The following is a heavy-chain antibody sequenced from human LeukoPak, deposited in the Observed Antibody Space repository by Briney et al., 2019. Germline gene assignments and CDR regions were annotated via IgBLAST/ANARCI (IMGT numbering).Heavy chain of an antibody. V-gene: IGHV3-74*01. Sequence: HGWSLRLTCAASAFSLSNAWMNWVRQAPGKGLVWVTDIKSGGSSTSHGDAVKGRITISRDNAKNTLDLQMNSLRAEDTAVYYCARGGDYPFDYWGQGTLVTVSS. D-gene: IGHD4-17*01. J-gene: IGHJ4*02. CDR2: IKSGGSST. CDR1: AFSLSNAW. CDR3: ARGGDYPFDY.